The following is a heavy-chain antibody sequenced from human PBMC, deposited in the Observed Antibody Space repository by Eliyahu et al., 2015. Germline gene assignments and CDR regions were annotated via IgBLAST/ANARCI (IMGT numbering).Heavy chain of an antibody. CDR3: ARGPGVVVSSSDGRFDP. CDR1: GYSISSGYY. CDR2: IYHSGST. D-gene: IGHD2-2*01. J-gene: IGHJ5*02. V-gene: IGHV4-38-2*01. Sequence: QVQLQESGPGLVKPSETLSLTCAVSGYSISSGYYWGWIRQPPGKGLEWIGSIYHSGSTYYNPSLKSRVTISVDTSKNQFSLKLSSVTAADTAVYYCARGPGVVVSSSDGRFDPWGQGTLVTVSS.